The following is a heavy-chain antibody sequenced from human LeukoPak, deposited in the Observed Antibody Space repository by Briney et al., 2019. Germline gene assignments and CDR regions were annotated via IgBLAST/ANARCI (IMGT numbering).Heavy chain of an antibody. CDR1: GGTFSSYA. V-gene: IGHV1-69*04. Sequence: ASVKVSCKASGGTFSSYAISWVRQAPGQGLEWMGRIIPILGIANYAQKFQGRVTITADKSTSTAYMELSSLRSDDTAVYYCARGVGLHHSTAYHPAFDPWGQGTLVTVSS. J-gene: IGHJ5*02. CDR3: ARGVGLHHSTAYHPAFDP. D-gene: IGHD2-8*02. CDR2: IIPILGIA.